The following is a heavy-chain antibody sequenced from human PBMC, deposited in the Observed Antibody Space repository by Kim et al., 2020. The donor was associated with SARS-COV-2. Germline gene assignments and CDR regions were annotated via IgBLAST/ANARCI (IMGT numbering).Heavy chain of an antibody. D-gene: IGHD3-10*01. Sequence: GGSLRLSCAASGFTFSSYEMNWVRQAPGKGLEWVSYISSSGSTIYYADSVKGRFTISRDNAKNSLYLQMNSLRAEDTAVYYCAPLETYYYGSGSYRGGYWGQGTLVTVSS. CDR2: ISSSGSTI. J-gene: IGHJ4*02. V-gene: IGHV3-48*03. CDR3: APLETYYYGSGSYRGGY. CDR1: GFTFSSYE.